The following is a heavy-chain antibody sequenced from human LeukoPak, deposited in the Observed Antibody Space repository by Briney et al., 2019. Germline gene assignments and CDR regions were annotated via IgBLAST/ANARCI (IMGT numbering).Heavy chain of an antibody. J-gene: IGHJ4*02. CDR3: ARDYPSYCSSTSCYPTYYFDY. Sequence: PGRSLRLSCAASGFTFSSYGMHWVRQAPGKGLEWVAVISYDGSNKYYADSVKGRFTISRDNSKNTLYLQMNSLRAEDTAVYYCARDYPSYCSSTSCYPTYYFDYWGQGTLVTVSS. V-gene: IGHV3-30*03. CDR1: GFTFSSYG. D-gene: IGHD2-2*01. CDR2: ISYDGSNK.